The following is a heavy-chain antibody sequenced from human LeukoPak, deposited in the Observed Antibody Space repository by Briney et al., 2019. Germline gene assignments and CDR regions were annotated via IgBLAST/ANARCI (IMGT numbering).Heavy chain of an antibody. CDR1: GGSFSGYY. CDR2: INHNAST. J-gene: IGHJ4*02. CDR3: ARGVQWGFGECHDY. D-gene: IGHD3-10*01. Sequence: SETLSLTCAVYGGSFSGYYWSWIRKPPGKGLELIGKINHNASTNYNPSLNSPVTISVDTSKNQCSLKLSSVSAADTAVYYCARGVQWGFGECHDYWGQGTLVTVSS. V-gene: IGHV4-34*01.